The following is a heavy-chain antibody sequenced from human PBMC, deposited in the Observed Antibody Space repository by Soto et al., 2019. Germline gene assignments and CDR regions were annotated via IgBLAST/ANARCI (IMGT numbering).Heavy chain of an antibody. J-gene: IGHJ6*02. Sequence: RRLSCAASGFTFSNSWMSWVRQAPGKGLERVANIKEDGSEKDYVDPVKGRFTITRDNAKNSLYLQMNNLRAEDTAVYFCTRKRFGMDVWGRGTTVTVSS. CDR1: GFTFSNSW. V-gene: IGHV3-7*03. CDR2: IKEDGSEK. CDR3: TRKRFGMDV.